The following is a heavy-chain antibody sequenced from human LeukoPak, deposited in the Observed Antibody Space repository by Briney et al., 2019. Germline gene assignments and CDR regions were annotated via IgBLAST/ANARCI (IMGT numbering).Heavy chain of an antibody. CDR1: GGSISSSNW. D-gene: IGHD3-10*01. J-gene: IGHJ4*02. V-gene: IGHV4-4*02. Sequence: SGTLSLTCAVSGGSISSSNWWSWVRQPPGKGLEWIGEIYHSGSTNYNPSLKSRVTISVDKSKNQFSLKLSSVTAADTAVYYCARDSAYYYGSGSYYPLDYWGQGTLVTVSS. CDR3: ARDSAYYYGSGSYYPLDY. CDR2: IYHSGST.